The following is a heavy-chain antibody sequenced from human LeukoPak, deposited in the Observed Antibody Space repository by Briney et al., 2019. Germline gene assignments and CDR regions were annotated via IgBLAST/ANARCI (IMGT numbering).Heavy chain of an antibody. Sequence: GGSLRLSCAGSGFAVGNNWMTWVRQALGKGLEWVSVIYAGGNTNYADSVKGRFTISRDNSINTLYLQMNGLRAEDTAVYYCARVHSSGFYGLDVWGHGTTVTVSS. J-gene: IGHJ6*02. CDR3: ARVHSSGFYGLDV. D-gene: IGHD3-22*01. V-gene: IGHV3-53*01. CDR1: GFAVGNNW. CDR2: IYAGGNT.